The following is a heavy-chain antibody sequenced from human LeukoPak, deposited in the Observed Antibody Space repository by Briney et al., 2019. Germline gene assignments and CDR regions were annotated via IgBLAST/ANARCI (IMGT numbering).Heavy chain of an antibody. J-gene: IGHJ4*02. D-gene: IGHD3-3*01. CDR1: GFTFSSYS. Sequence: GGSLRLSCAASGFTFSSYSMNWVRQTPGKGLEWVSYISPINNTIYYAESVRGRFTISRDNAKNSLDLQMTSLRAEDTAVYYCARESDRHHDFWSGYLALDYWGQGTLVTVSS. CDR3: ARESDRHHDFWSGYLALDY. V-gene: IGHV3-48*01. CDR2: ISPINNTI.